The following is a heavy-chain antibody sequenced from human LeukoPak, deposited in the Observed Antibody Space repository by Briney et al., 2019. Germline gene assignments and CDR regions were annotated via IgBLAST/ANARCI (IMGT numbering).Heavy chain of an antibody. CDR3: AKGGSGLVLYYFDY. V-gene: IGHV3-23*01. J-gene: IGHJ4*02. D-gene: IGHD6-13*01. Sequence: RGSLRLSCAASGFTFSSYGMSWVRQAPGKGLEWVSAISGSGGSTYYADSVKGRFTISRDNSKNTLYLQMNSLRAEDTAVYYCAKGGSGLVLYYFDYWGQGTLVTVSS. CDR2: ISGSGGST. CDR1: GFTFSSYG.